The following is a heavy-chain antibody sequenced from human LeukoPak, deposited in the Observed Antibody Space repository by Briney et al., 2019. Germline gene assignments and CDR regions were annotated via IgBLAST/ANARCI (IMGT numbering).Heavy chain of an antibody. CDR3: AKDFTMVQDWFDP. D-gene: IGHD3-10*01. CDR2: ISGSRCST. V-gene: IGHV3-23*01. J-gene: IGHJ5*02. Sequence: AMXWXXXXPGKGLEWVSAISGSRCSTYYADSVKGRFTISRDNSKNTLYLQMNSLRAEDTAVYYCAKDFTMVQDWFDPWGQGTLVTVSS. CDR1: A.